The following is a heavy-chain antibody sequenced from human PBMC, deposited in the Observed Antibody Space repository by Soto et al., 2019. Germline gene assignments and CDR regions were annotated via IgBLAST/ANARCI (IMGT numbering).Heavy chain of an antibody. D-gene: IGHD1-26*01. CDR3: ATIVGTTPSRY. CDR2: IYYAGST. Sequence: PSETLSLTCTVSGGSISSSSYYWCWIRQPPGKGLGWIGSIYYAGSTSYNPSLKSRVTIFVDTSKNQFSLKLSSVTAADTALYYCATIVGTTPSRYWGQGTLVTVSS. J-gene: IGHJ4*02. CDR1: GGSISSSSYY. V-gene: IGHV4-39*01.